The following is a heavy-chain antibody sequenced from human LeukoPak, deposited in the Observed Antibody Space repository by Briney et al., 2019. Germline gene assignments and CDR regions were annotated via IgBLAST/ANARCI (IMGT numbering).Heavy chain of an antibody. CDR3: ARDSSSSASWWFDP. CDR1: GYTFISHW. D-gene: IGHD6-6*01. Sequence: GASVKVSCKASGYTFISHWMHWVRQAPGQGLEWMGVISPNGGTTVYSQKFQGRVTLTRDMSTSTLYLELSSLRSEDTAVYYCARDSSSSASWWFDPWGQGTLVTVSS. CDR2: ISPNGGTT. V-gene: IGHV1-46*01. J-gene: IGHJ5*02.